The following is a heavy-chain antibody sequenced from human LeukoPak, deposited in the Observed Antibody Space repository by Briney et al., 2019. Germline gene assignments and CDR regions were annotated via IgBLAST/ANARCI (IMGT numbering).Heavy chain of an antibody. J-gene: IGHJ4*02. CDR3: TTRNIAVAGTLIDY. CDR1: GFTFSDYY. CDR2: ISSSGSTI. Sequence: GGSLRLSCAASGFTFSDYYMSWIRQAPGRGLEWVSYISSSGSTIYYADSVKGRFTISRDNAKNSLYLQMNSLRAEDTAVYYCTTRNIAVAGTLIDYWGQGTLVTVSS. D-gene: IGHD6-19*01. V-gene: IGHV3-11*01.